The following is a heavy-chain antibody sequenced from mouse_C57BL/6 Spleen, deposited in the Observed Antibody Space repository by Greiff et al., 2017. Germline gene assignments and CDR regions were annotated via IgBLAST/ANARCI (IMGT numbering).Heavy chain of an antibody. D-gene: IGHD2-10*02. J-gene: IGHJ4*01. Sequence: QVQLQQPGTELVKPGASVKLSCKASGYTFTSYWMHWVKQRPGQGLEWIGNINPSNGGTNYNEKFKSKATLTVDKSSSTAYMQLSSLTSEDSAVYYCARGRGYGKGTYYYAMDYWGQGTSVTVSS. CDR1: GYTFTSYW. CDR2: INPSNGGT. V-gene: IGHV1-53*01. CDR3: ARGRGYGKGTYYYAMDY.